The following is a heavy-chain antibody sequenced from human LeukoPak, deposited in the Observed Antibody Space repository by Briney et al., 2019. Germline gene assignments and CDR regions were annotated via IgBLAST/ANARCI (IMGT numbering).Heavy chain of an antibody. Sequence: GGALRLSCVASGFTFDDYAMHWVRQPPGKGLEWVSLISGDGGRTYYADSVKGRFTISRDNSKNSLYLQMNSLRTEDTALYYCGRGSRWLIKDWGQGTLVTVSS. CDR1: GFTFDDYA. J-gene: IGHJ4*02. V-gene: IGHV3-43*02. D-gene: IGHD5-24*01. CDR2: ISGDGGRT. CDR3: GRGSRWLIKD.